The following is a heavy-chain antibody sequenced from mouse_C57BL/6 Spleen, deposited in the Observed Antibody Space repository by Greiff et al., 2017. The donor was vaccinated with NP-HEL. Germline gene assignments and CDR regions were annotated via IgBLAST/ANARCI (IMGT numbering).Heavy chain of an antibody. D-gene: IGHD2-2*01. J-gene: IGHJ1*03. Sequence: VQLKESGPGLVKPSQSLSLTCSVTGYSITSGYYWNWIRQFPGNKLEWMGYISYDGSNNYNPSLKNRISITRDTSKNQFFLKLNSVTTEDTATYYCARYGYDRYFDVWGTGTTVTVSS. CDR1: GYSITSGYY. CDR3: ARYGYDRYFDV. CDR2: ISYDGSN. V-gene: IGHV3-6*01.